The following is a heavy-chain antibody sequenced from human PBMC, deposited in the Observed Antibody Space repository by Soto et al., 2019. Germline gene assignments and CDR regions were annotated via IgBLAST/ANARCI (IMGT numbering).Heavy chain of an antibody. CDR3: ARPHYDFWSGYADYYYGMDV. CDR1: GYSFTSYW. V-gene: IGHV5-10-1*01. J-gene: IGHJ6*02. CDR2: IDPSDSYT. Sequence: PGESLKISCKGSGYSFTSYWISWVRQMPGKGLEWMGRIDPSDSYTNYSPSFQGHVTISADKSISTAYLQWSSLKASDTAMYYCARPHYDFWSGYADYYYGMDVWGQGTTVTV. D-gene: IGHD3-3*01.